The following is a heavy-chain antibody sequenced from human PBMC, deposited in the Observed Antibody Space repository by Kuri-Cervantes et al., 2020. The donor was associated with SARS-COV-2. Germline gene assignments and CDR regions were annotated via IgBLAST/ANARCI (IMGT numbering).Heavy chain of an antibody. D-gene: IGHD2-21*02. Sequence: SETLSLTCTVSGGSISSYYWSWIRQPAGKGLEWIGRIYTSGSTNYNPSLKSRVTMSVDTSKNQFSLKPSSVTAADTAVYYCARTAKTGQLRDYWGQGTLVTVSS. CDR2: IYTSGST. V-gene: IGHV4-4*07. CDR1: GGSISSYY. J-gene: IGHJ4*02. CDR3: ARTAKTGQLRDY.